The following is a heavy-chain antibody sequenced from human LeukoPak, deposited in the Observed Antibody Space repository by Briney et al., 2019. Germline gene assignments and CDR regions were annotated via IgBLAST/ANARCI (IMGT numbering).Heavy chain of an antibody. J-gene: IGHJ4*02. CDR1: GYTFTGYY. Sequence: GASVKVSCKASGYTFTGYYMHWVRQAPGQGLEWMGWINPNSGGTNYAQKFQGRVTMTRDTSISTAYTELSRLRSDDTAVYYCARSFSLVVPAAMGYWGQGTLVTVSS. V-gene: IGHV1-2*02. CDR2: INPNSGGT. CDR3: ARSFSLVVPAAMGY. D-gene: IGHD2-2*01.